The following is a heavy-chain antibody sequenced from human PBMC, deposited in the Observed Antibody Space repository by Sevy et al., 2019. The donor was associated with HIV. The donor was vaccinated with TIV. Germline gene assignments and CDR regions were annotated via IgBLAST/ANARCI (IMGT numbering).Heavy chain of an antibody. CDR3: ARARLYYYDSSGYYYYYAFDI. CDR2: IYTSGST. V-gene: IGHV4-61*02. D-gene: IGHD3-22*01. J-gene: IGHJ3*02. CDR1: GGSISSGSYY. Sequence: LSLTCTVSGGSISSGSYYWSWIRQPAGKGLEWIGRIYTSGSTNYNPSLKSRVTISVDTSKNQFSLKLSSVTAADTAVYYCARARLYYYDSSGYYYYYAFDIWGQGTMVTVSS.